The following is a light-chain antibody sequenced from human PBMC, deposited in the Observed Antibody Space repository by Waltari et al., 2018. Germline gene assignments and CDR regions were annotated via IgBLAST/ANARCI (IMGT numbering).Light chain of an antibody. V-gene: IGLV1-40*01. Sequence: QSVLTQPPSVSGAPGQRVTISCSGSSSNIGAGYDVQWYQQLPGTAPQLLISGISVRPSGVPNRFSHSKSGASASLAITGLQADDEGHYYCQSYDSSLDSVVFGGGTKLTVL. CDR1: SSNIGAGYD. CDR3: QSYDSSLDSVV. J-gene: IGLJ2*01. CDR2: GIS.